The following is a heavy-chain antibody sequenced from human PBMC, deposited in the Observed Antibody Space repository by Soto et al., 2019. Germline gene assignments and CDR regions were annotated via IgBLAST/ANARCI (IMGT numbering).Heavy chain of an antibody. CDR2: INSDGSDT. V-gene: IGHV3-74*01. D-gene: IGHD1-1*01. Sequence: QLVESGGDSVQTGGSLRLSCAASGFAFSSYWMHWVRQAPGKGLVWVSRINSDGSDTGYADSVKGRFIISRDNAKSTLFLQMHILRAEDTALYYCARDPTTGLDYWGQGTLVTVSS. J-gene: IGHJ4*02. CDR1: GFAFSSYW. CDR3: ARDPTTGLDY.